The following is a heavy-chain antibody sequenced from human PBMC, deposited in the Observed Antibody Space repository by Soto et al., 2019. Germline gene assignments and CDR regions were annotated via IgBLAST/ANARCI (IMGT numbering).Heavy chain of an antibody. CDR2: ISSSSSTI. V-gene: IGHV3-48*02. CDR3: ARDLRSITGTTRGWFDP. D-gene: IGHD1-7*01. Sequence: GSLRLSCAASGFTVSSYSMNWVRQAAWKGLEWVSYISSSSSTIYYADSVKGRFTISRDNAKNSLYLQMNSLRDEDTAVYYCARDLRSITGTTRGWFDPWGQGTLVTVSS. J-gene: IGHJ5*02. CDR1: GFTVSSYS.